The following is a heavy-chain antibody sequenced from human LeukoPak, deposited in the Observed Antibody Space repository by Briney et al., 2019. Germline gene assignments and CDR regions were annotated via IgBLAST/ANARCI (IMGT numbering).Heavy chain of an antibody. CDR1: GFTFSSYS. J-gene: IGHJ6*02. CDR3: ARDDHDYYGPDV. D-gene: IGHD3-10*01. CDR2: ICSSSSYI. Sequence: GGALRLSCAASGFTFSSYSMNWVRQAPGKGLEWVSSICSSSSYIYYADSVKGRFTISRDNAKNSLYLQMNSLRAEDTAVYYCARDDHDYYGPDVWGQGTTVTVSS. V-gene: IGHV3-21*01.